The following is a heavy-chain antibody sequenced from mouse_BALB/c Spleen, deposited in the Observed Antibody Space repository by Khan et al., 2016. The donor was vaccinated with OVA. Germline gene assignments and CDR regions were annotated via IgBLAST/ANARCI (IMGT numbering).Heavy chain of an antibody. CDR2: IDPYNGVT. V-gene: IGHV1S135*01. J-gene: IGHJ3*01. D-gene: IGHD2-3*01. CDR3: ARSSDGYLPLAD. CDR1: GYAFTTYN. Sequence: VQLQQSGPELVRPGASVKVSCKASGYAFTTYNMYWVKQSHGKSLEWIGYIDPYNGVTNYNQNFKDKATLTVDKSSSAAYMHLDSLTSEDSAVYCCARSSDGYLPLADWGQGTLVTVSA.